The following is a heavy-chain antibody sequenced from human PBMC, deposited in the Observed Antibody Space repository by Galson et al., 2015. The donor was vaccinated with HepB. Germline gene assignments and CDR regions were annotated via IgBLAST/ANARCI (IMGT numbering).Heavy chain of an antibody. J-gene: IGHJ4*02. V-gene: IGHV3-33*01. D-gene: IGHD5-18*01. Sequence: SLRLSCAASGFTFSSYGMHWVRQAPGKGLEWVAVIWYDGSNKYYADSVKGRFTISRDNSKNTLYLQMNSLRAEDTAVYHCARDRGTARRYFDYWGQGTLVTVSS. CDR2: IWYDGSNK. CDR3: ARDRGTARRYFDY. CDR1: GFTFSSYG.